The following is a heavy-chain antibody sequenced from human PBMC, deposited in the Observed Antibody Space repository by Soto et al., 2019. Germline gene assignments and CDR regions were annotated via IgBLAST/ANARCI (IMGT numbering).Heavy chain of an antibody. Sequence: SETLSLTCTVSGGSVSIYYWSWIRHPAGKGLEWIGRFYTSGNTNYNPSLKSRVTMSLDTSKNQFSLKLSSVTAADTAVYFCASDSTGWFDPWGQGTLVTVSS. D-gene: IGHD7-27*01. V-gene: IGHV4-4*07. CDR3: ASDSTGWFDP. CDR1: GGSVSIYY. J-gene: IGHJ5*02. CDR2: FYTSGNT.